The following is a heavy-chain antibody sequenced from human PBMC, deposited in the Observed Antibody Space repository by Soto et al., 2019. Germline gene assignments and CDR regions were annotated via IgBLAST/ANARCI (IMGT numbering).Heavy chain of an antibody. V-gene: IGHV4-30-2*01. D-gene: IGHD3-3*01. CDR1: GGSISSGGYS. CDR2: IYHSGST. CDR3: ARFSYYDSWSRYYGGGGWLDP. Sequence: SETLSLTCAVSGGSISSGGYSWSWIRQPPGKGLEWIGYIYHSGSTYYNPSLKSRVTISVDRSKNQFSLKLSSVTEADTAVYYCARFSYYDSWSRYYGGGGWLDPSGKGT. J-gene: IGHJ5*02.